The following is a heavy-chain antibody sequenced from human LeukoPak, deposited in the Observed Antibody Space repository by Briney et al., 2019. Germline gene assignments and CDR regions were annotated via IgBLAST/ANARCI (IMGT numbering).Heavy chain of an antibody. Sequence: PGESLRLSCAASGFTFSNHAMNWVRQAPGKGLEWVSVISGSGGSTYYADSVKGRFTISRDNSKSTLYLQMNSLRAEDTAVYYCAKGPIVTGFDYWGQGTLVTVCS. CDR1: GFTFSNHA. CDR2: ISGSGGST. J-gene: IGHJ4*02. V-gene: IGHV3-23*01. D-gene: IGHD1-26*01. CDR3: AKGPIVTGFDY.